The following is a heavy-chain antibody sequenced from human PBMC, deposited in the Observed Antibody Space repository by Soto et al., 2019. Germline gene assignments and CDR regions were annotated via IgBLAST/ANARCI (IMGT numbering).Heavy chain of an antibody. CDR1: GGSISSGGYY. V-gene: IGHV4-31*03. D-gene: IGHD3-9*01. J-gene: IGHJ3*02. CDR3: ARYYLTGYYIPYSAFDI. Sequence: PSETLSLTCTVSGGSISSGGYYWSWIRQNPGKGLEWIGYIYYSGSTYYNPSLKSRVTISVDTSKNQFSLKLSSVTAADTAVYYCARYYLTGYYIPYSAFDIWGQGTMVTVSS. CDR2: IYYSGST.